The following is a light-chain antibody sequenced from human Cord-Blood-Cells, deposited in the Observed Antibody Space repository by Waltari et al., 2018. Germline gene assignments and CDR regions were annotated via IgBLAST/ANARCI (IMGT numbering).Light chain of an antibody. CDR1: QSISSW. CDR2: KAS. V-gene: IGKV1-5*03. Sequence: DIQMTQSPSTLSASVGDRVTITCRASQSISSWLALYPQKPGKAPKLLLYKASSLESGLPTRFSCRGAWKGFNLTNSSLKPYEFGTYYCQQYNSYSVAFGQGTKGEIK. J-gene: IGKJ1*01. CDR3: QQYNSYSVA.